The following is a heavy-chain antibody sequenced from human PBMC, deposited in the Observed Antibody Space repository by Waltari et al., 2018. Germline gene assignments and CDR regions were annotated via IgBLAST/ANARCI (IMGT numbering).Heavy chain of an antibody. CDR2: INANSQTI. CDR1: GFNFRGSS. Sequence: EVQLVESGGHLIQPGGSLRLSCAASGFNFRGSSMNWVRQAPGKWLEWISYINANSQTIYYADSVQGRFTISRDNAKNSLYLEMNSLRLEDTAVYFCVGNTLSIAAAGRVSYWGQGTPVTVSS. J-gene: IGHJ4*02. V-gene: IGHV3-48*04. CDR3: VGNTLSIAAAGRVSY. D-gene: IGHD6-13*01.